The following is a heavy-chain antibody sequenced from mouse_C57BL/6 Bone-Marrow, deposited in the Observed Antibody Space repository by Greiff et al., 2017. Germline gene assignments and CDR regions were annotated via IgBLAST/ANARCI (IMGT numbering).Heavy chain of an antibody. D-gene: IGHD1-1*01. J-gene: IGHJ1*03. CDR2: IWSGGST. CDR1: GFSLTSYG. CDR3: AKSYYGSSYGWYFDV. Sequence: QVHVKQSGPGLVQPSQSLSITCTVSGFSLTSYGVHWVRQPPGKGLEWLGVIWSGGSTDYNAAFISRLSISKDNSKSQVFFKMNSLQADDTAIYYCAKSYYGSSYGWYFDVWGTGTTVTVSS. V-gene: IGHV2-4*01.